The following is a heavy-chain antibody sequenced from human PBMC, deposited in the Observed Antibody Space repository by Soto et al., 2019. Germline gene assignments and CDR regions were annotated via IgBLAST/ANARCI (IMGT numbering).Heavy chain of an antibody. CDR1: GFTFSSYA. J-gene: IGHJ5*02. D-gene: IGHD6-13*01. CDR2: IRGSGGST. CDR3: AKDRSRAAAGTLDP. V-gene: IGHV3-23*01. Sequence: GGSLRLSCAASGFTFSSYAMSWVRQAPGKGLEWVSAIRGSGGSTYYADSVKGRFTISRDNSKNTLYLQMNSMRADDTAVYYCAKDRSRAAAGTLDPWGQGTLVTVSS.